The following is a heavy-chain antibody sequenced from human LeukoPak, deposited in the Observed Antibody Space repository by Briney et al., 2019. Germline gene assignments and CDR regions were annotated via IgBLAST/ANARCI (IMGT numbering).Heavy chain of an antibody. Sequence: PSETLSLTCTVSGGSISSGGYYWSWIRQHPGKGLEWIGYIYYSGSTYYNPSLKSRVTISVDTSKNQFSLKLSFVTAADTAVYYCARREGSMANWFDPWGQGTLVTVSS. CDR1: GGSISSGGYY. V-gene: IGHV4-31*03. CDR3: ARREGSMANWFDP. J-gene: IGHJ5*02. D-gene: IGHD6-13*01. CDR2: IYYSGST.